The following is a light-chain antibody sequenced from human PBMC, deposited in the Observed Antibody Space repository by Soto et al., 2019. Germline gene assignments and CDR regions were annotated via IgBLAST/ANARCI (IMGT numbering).Light chain of an antibody. J-gene: IGLJ1*01. V-gene: IGLV2-14*01. CDR1: SSDVGGYNY. CDR2: DVS. Sequence: QSALTQPASVSGSPGQSITISCTGTSSDVGGYNYVSWYQQHPGKAPKLMIYDVSTRPSGVSNRFSGSKSGNTASLTISGLQAEDEADYYCSSYTSSSTPADVFGTGTKVTVL. CDR3: SSYTSSSTPADV.